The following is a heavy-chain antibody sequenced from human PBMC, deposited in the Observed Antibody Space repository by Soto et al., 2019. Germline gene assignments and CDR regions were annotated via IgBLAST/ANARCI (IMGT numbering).Heavy chain of an antibody. J-gene: IGHJ6*02. Sequence: SETLSLTCAVSGGSISSSNWWSWVRQPPGKGLGWIGEIYHSGSTNYNPSLKSRVTISVDKSKNQFSLKLSSVTAADTAVYYCARHQHYPGSPRVYYYGMDVWGQGTTVTVSS. D-gene: IGHD3-10*01. CDR1: GGSISSSNW. V-gene: IGHV4-4*02. CDR2: IYHSGST. CDR3: ARHQHYPGSPRVYYYGMDV.